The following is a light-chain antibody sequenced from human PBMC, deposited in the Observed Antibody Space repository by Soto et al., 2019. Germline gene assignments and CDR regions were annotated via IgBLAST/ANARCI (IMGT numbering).Light chain of an antibody. J-gene: IGLJ1*01. CDR2: ENA. Sequence: QSLLTQPPSVSAAPGQKVTISCSGSNSNIGNSYVYWYQQFPGAAPKLLMYENAKRASGIPDRFSGSKSGAAATLAITGIQTVDEADYYCGTWDSGLSGFVFGTGTKVTVL. V-gene: IGLV1-51*02. CDR1: NSNIGNSY. CDR3: GTWDSGLSGFV.